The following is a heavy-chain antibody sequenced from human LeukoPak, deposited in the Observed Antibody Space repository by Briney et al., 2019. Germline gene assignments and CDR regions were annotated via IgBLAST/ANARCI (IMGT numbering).Heavy chain of an antibody. V-gene: IGHV3-23*01. CDR3: ARARYYYYDSSGYSRTFDY. J-gene: IGHJ4*02. CDR2: ISGSGGST. CDR1: GFTFSSYA. D-gene: IGHD3-22*01. Sequence: GGSLRLSCAASGFTFSSYAMSWVRQAPGKGLEWVSAISGSGGSTYYADSVKGRFTISRDNAKNSLYLQMNSLRAEDTAVYYCARARYYYYDSSGYSRTFDYWGQGTLVTVSS.